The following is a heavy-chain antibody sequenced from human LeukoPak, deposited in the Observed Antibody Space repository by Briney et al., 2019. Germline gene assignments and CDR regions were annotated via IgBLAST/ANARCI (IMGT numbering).Heavy chain of an antibody. CDR3: ARTVVRGVSPFDY. CDR2: IYYSGST. CDR1: GGSISSYY. D-gene: IGHD3-10*01. Sequence: SETLSLTCTVSGGSISSYYWSWIRQPPGKGLEWIGYIYYSGSTKYKPSLKSRVTISVDTSKNQFSLKLSSVTAADTAVYYCARTVVRGVSPFDYWGQGTLVTVSS. J-gene: IGHJ4*02. V-gene: IGHV4-59*01.